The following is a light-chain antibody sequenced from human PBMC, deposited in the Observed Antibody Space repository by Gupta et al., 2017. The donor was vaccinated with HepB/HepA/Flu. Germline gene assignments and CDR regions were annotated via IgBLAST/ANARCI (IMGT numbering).Light chain of an antibody. V-gene: IGKV1-33*01. CDR3: KHYDNLEWT. J-gene: IGKJ1*01. Sequence: DIQLPQSPSSLSASVGDRVPITCQASHDISHYLNWYQHKPGKAPKLLIQDASNLETAVPSSCSGSGSGTDFTVTIRSQQPEEIATYHLKHYDNLEWTFGQGTKVEIK. CDR1: HDISHY. CDR2: DAS.